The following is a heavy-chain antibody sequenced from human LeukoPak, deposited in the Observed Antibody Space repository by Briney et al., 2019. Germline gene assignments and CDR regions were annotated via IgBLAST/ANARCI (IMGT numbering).Heavy chain of an antibody. CDR1: GGTFSSYT. Sequence: ASVKVSCKASGGTFSSYTISWVRQAPGQGLEWMGRIIPIRGIANYAQKFQGRVTITADKSTSKAYMELSSLRYEDTAVYYCARDPGADSSGYYHYWGQGTLVTVS. V-gene: IGHV1-69*04. CDR2: IIPIRGIA. J-gene: IGHJ4*02. CDR3: ARDPGADSSGYYHY. D-gene: IGHD3-22*01.